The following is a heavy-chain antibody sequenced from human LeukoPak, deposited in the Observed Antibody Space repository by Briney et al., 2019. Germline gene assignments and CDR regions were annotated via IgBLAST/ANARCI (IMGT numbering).Heavy chain of an antibody. Sequence: GGSLRLSCAASGFTFSSYGMHWVRQAPGKGLEWVAFIRYDGSNKYYTDSVKGRFTISRDNSKNTLYLQMNSLRAEDTAVYYCAKDQAPQDIVVVPAYWGQGTLVTVSS. D-gene: IGHD2-2*01. J-gene: IGHJ4*02. CDR3: AKDQAPQDIVVVPAY. V-gene: IGHV3-30*02. CDR2: IRYDGSNK. CDR1: GFTFSSYG.